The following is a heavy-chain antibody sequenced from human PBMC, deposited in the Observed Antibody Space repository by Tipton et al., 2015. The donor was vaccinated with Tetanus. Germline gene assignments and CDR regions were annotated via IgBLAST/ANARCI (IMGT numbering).Heavy chain of an antibody. CDR2: IYYSGPT. D-gene: IGHD5-24*01. J-gene: IGHJ6*02. V-gene: IGHV4-39*01. CDR3: VIETTTISGGIYYYYFGTDV. Sequence: TLSLTCTVSGGSISDSNSYWGWIRQSPGKGLEWVGSIYYSGPTYYNPSLRSRVTISTDTSRNQFSLGLNSVTAADTAVYYCVIETTTISGGIYYYYFGTDVWGQGTTVTVSS. CDR1: GGSISDSNSY.